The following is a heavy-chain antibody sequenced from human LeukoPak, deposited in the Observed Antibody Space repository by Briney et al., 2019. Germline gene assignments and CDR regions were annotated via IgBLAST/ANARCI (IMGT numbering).Heavy chain of an antibody. V-gene: IGHV3-53*01. J-gene: IGHJ6*02. CDR3: ASRRSRDGYNYYYYGMDV. CDR1: GFTVSSNY. Sequence: GGSLRLSCAASGFTVSSNYMSWVRQAPGKGLEWVSVIYSGGSTYYADSVKGRFTISRDNSKNSLYLQMNSLRAEDTAVYYCASRRSRDGYNYYYYGMDVWGQGTTVTVSS. D-gene: IGHD5-24*01. CDR2: IYSGGST.